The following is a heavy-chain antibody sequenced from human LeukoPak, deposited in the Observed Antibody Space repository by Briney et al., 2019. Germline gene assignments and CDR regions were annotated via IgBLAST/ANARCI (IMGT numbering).Heavy chain of an antibody. CDR2: ISYDGGNK. CDR3: AREGSDTTCYYMDV. Sequence: RSLRLSCAASGFTFSSYAMHWVRQAPGKGLEWVAVISYDGGNKYYADSVKGRFTISRDNSKNTLFLQMNSLRTEDTAEYYCAREGSDTTCYYMDVWGKGTTVTVSS. D-gene: IGHD3-10*01. V-gene: IGHV3-30*04. J-gene: IGHJ6*03. CDR1: GFTFSSYA.